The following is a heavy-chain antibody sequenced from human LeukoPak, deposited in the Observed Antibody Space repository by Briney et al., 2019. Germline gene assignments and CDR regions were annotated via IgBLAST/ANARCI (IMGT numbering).Heavy chain of an antibody. D-gene: IGHD3-10*01. CDR3: AKKTRGPDAFDI. Sequence: GRSLRLSCAASGFIFNDYAMHWVRQAPGKGLEWVSGISRDSGTIVYADSVKGRFTIARDNSKNTLYLQMNSLRAEDTAVYYCAKKTRGPDAFDIWGQGTMVTVS. V-gene: IGHV3-9*01. CDR2: ISRDSGTI. J-gene: IGHJ3*02. CDR1: GFIFNDYA.